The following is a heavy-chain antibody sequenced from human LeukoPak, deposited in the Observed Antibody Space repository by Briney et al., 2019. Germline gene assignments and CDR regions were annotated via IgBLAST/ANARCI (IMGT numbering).Heavy chain of an antibody. D-gene: IGHD3-22*01. CDR1: GGSISTSNW. V-gene: IGHV4-4*02. J-gene: IGHJ3*02. Sequence: PSGTLSLTCAVSGGSISTSNWWSWVRQPPGKGLEWIGEIYHSGSINYNPSLKSRVTISVDKYKNQFSLKLSSVTAADTAMYYCAKKTYDSSGLIPHPGVFDIWGQGTMVTVSS. CDR2: IYHSGSI. CDR3: AKKTYDSSGLIPHPGVFDI.